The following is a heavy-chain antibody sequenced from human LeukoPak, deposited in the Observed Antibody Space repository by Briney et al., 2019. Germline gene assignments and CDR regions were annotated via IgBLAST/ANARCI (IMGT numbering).Heavy chain of an antibody. CDR1: GFTFSNFG. CDR3: VKERSPFVGFDH. CDR2: IWSSGINK. Sequence: PGGSLRLSCAASGFTFSNFGMHWVRQAPGKGLQWLAVIWSSGINKYYTESVKGRFTISRDNSQDTLDLHLNSLRAEDTALYYCVKERSPFVGFDHWGQGILVTVSS. D-gene: IGHD2-21*01. V-gene: IGHV3-33*06. J-gene: IGHJ4*02.